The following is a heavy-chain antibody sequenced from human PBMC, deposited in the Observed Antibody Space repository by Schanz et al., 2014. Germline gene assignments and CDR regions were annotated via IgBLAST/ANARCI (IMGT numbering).Heavy chain of an antibody. D-gene: IGHD3-10*01. J-gene: IGHJ4*02. CDR1: GFTFSSYS. Sequence: EVQLVESGGGLVQPGGSLRLSCTASGFTFSSYSMNWVRQAPGKGLEWVSYIRSSSTPIYYADSVKGRFTISRDNAKNSLYLQMNSLRPEDTAVYYCARGGFGEVSYFDYWGQGTLVTVSS. CDR2: IRSSSTPI. V-gene: IGHV3-48*01. CDR3: ARGGFGEVSYFDY.